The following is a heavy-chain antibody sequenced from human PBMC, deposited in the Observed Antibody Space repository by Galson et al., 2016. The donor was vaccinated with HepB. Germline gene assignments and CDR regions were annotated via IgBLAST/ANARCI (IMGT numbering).Heavy chain of an antibody. J-gene: IGHJ4*02. CDR2: ISGSGDRT. Sequence: SLRLSCAGSGFAFGNHAMSWVRQAPGKGMEWVSGISGSGDRTDYANSVRGRFTISRDKSNNTMFLQMNSLRAEDTAVYYCAKDQRRGSSDVPIYFDSWGGGTLVTVSS. D-gene: IGHD5-18*01. CDR1: GFAFGNHA. V-gene: IGHV3-23*01. CDR3: AKDQRRGSSDVPIYFDS.